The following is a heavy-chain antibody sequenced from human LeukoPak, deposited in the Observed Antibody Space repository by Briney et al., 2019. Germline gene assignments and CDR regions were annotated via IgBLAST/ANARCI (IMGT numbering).Heavy chain of an antibody. D-gene: IGHD5-12*01. J-gene: IGHJ3*02. V-gene: IGHV3-48*03. CDR3: ARAVGYSGYVGAFDI. CDR2: ISRSGNTI. Sequence: PGGPLRLSCAISGFTFSGCELTWVRQAPGKGLEWISYISRSGNTIYYADSVKGRFTISRDNSKNTLYLQMNSLRAEDTAVYYCARAVGYSGYVGAFDIWGQGTMVTVSS. CDR1: GFTFSGCE.